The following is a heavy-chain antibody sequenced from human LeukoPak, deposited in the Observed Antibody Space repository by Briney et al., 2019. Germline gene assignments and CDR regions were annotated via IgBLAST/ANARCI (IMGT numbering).Heavy chain of an antibody. Sequence: SETLSLTCTVSDVSISTYYWTWLRQPPGKGLEWLGYIYYSGTTDYNPSLKSRVSISVDTSKNQFSLKLSSVTAADTAVYYCASTVVGTSEYYFDYWGQGALVTVSS. CDR1: DVSISTYY. CDR3: ASTVVGTSEYYFDY. D-gene: IGHD6-19*01. V-gene: IGHV4-59*01. J-gene: IGHJ4*02. CDR2: IYYSGTT.